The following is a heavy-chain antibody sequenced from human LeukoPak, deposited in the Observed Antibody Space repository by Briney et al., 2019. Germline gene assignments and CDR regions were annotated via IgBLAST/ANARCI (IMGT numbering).Heavy chain of an antibody. J-gene: IGHJ5*02. CDR3: ARDYDIPNWFDP. V-gene: IGHV4-39*07. D-gene: IGHD3-9*01. CDR2: IYYSGST. Sequence: PSETLSLTCTVSGGSISSSSYYWGWIRQPPGKGLEWIGSIYYSGSTYYNPSLKSRVTISVDTSKNQFSLKLSSVTAADTAVYYCARDYDIPNWFDPWGQGTLVTVSS. CDR1: GGSISSSSYY.